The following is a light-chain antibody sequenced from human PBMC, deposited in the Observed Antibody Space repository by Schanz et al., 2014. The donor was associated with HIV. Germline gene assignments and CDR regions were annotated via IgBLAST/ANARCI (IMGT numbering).Light chain of an antibody. CDR1: QNIRNW. CDR3: QQYGHFYT. CDR2: DAS. V-gene: IGKV1-5*03. Sequence: DIQMTQSPSTLSASVGDRVTLSCRASQNIRNWVAWYQQKPGKAPNLLIYDASTLESGVPSRFSGSGYGTEFTLTISSLQPDDFAIYHCQQYGHFYTFGQGTKLEIK. J-gene: IGKJ2*01.